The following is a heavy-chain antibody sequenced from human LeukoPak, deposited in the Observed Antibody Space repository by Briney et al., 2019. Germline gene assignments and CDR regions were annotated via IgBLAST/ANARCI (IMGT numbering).Heavy chain of an antibody. CDR2: ISSNGDNT. Sequence: PGRSLRLSCSVFEITFSTNVMHWVRKAPGKGLEYVSAISSNGDNTYYADSVKGRFTISRDNSKNTLYLQMSSLRADDTSVYYCVRGTGYWGQGTLVTVSS. J-gene: IGHJ4*02. CDR3: VRGTGY. V-gene: IGHV3-64D*06. CDR1: EITFSTNV.